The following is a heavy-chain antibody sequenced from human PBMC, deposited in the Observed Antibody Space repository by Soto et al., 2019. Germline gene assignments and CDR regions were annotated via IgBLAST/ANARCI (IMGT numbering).Heavy chain of an antibody. CDR3: ARSPYFYGSGSYPQNWFDP. D-gene: IGHD3-10*01. CDR1: GGSISSSSYY. V-gene: IGHV4-39*01. Sequence: PSETLSLTCTVSGGSISSSSYYWGWIRQPPGKGLEWIGSIYYSGSTYYNPSLKSRVTISVDTSKNQFSLKLSSVTAADTAVYYCARSPYFYGSGSYPQNWFDPWGQGTLVTVSP. CDR2: IYYSGST. J-gene: IGHJ5*02.